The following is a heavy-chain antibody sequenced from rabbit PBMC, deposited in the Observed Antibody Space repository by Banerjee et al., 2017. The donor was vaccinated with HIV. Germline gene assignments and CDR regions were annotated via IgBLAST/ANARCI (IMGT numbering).Heavy chain of an antibody. D-gene: IGHD2-1*01. Sequence: QEQLVESGGGLVQPEGSLTLTCTASGFSFSSSYYMCWVRQAPGKGLEWIACIYAGSSGSTYYASWAKGRFTISKTSSTTVTLQMTSLTAADTATYFCARDLYIDNNDYNLWGPGTWSPS. V-gene: IGHV1S45*01. CDR2: IYAGSSGST. CDR1: GFSFSSSYY. J-gene: IGHJ4*01. CDR3: ARDLYIDNNDYNL.